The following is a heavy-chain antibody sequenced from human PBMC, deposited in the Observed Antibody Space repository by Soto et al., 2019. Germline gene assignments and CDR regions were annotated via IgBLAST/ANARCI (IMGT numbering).Heavy chain of an antibody. J-gene: IGHJ4*02. CDR3: VQGRYPTMATPLDH. Sequence: EVQLVESGGGLVQPGRSLRLSCAASGFTFDNCGMHWVRQAPGKGLEWVAGITWDSSTIGYADCVKGRFIISRDDAKNSLDLQMGSLRGEDTALYYCVQGRYPTMATPLDHWGQGTQVIVSS. CDR1: GFTFDNCG. D-gene: IGHD2-15*01. V-gene: IGHV3-9*01. CDR2: ITWDSSTI.